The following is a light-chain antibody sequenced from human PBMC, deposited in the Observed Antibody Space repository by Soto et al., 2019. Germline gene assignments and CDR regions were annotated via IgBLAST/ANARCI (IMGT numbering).Light chain of an antibody. V-gene: IGKV1-39*01. J-gene: IGKJ1*01. CDR3: QQSYNTPRT. Sequence: DIQLTQSPSTLSAAVGDSVTITCRASQSISSWLAWYQQKPGKAPKLLIYDASSLESGVPSRFSGSGSGTHFTLTISSLQPEDFATYYCQQSYNTPRTFGQGTKVDIK. CDR2: DAS. CDR1: QSISSW.